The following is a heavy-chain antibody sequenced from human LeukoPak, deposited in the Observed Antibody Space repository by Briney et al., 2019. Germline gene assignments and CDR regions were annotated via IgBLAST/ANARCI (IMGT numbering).Heavy chain of an antibody. CDR3: ARDWVSSTDHDYTLLHLPTTPLYYYYGMDV. V-gene: IGHV3-21*04. D-gene: IGHD4-11*01. CDR2: ISSSSSYI. J-gene: IGHJ6*02. Sequence: PGGSLRLSCAASGFTFSSYSMNWVRQAPGKGLEWVSSISSSSSYIYYADSVKGRFTISRDNSKNTLYLQMSSLRAEDTAVYYCARDWVSSTDHDYTLLHLPTTPLYYYYGMDVWGQGTTVTVSS. CDR1: GFTFSSYS.